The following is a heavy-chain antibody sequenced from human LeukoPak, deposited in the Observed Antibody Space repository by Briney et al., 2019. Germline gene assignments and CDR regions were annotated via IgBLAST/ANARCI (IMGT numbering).Heavy chain of an antibody. J-gene: IGHJ3*02. CDR1: GFTFSSHG. Sequence: PGGSLRLSCAAPGFTFSSHGMHWVRQAPGKGLEWVAVIWYDGSNKFYADSVRGRFTISRDNSKNTLYVQMNSLRAEDTAVYYCARGRGSGWYDAFDIWGQGTMVTVSS. D-gene: IGHD6-19*01. CDR2: IWYDGSNK. CDR3: ARGRGSGWYDAFDI. V-gene: IGHV3-33*01.